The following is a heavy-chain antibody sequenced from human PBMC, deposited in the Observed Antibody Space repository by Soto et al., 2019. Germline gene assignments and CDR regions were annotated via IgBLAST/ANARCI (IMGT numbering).Heavy chain of an antibody. V-gene: IGHV3-30*18. CDR1: GFTFSSYG. CDR3: AKDPDYSNYVPSGFYY. Sequence: QVQLVESGGGVVQPGRSLRLSCAASGFTFSSYGMHWVRQAPGKGLEWVAVISYDGSNKYYADSVKGRFTISRDNSKNTLYLQMNSLRAEDTAVYYCAKDPDYSNYVPSGFYYWGQGTLVTVSA. J-gene: IGHJ4*02. D-gene: IGHD4-4*01. CDR2: ISYDGSNK.